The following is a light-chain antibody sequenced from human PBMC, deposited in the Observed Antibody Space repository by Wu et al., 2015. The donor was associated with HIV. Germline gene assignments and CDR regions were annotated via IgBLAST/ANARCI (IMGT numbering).Light chain of an antibody. CDR1: QSVSSK. Sequence: IVMTQSPATLSVSPGERVTLSCRASQSVSSKFAWYQQKPGQAPRLLIYDASTRAPGIPARFSGSGSGTEFTLTINNIQSEDFAVYYCQQRSNWPPYTFGQGTKLEIK. CDR3: QQRSNWPPYT. CDR2: DAS. V-gene: IGKV3-15*01. J-gene: IGKJ2*01.